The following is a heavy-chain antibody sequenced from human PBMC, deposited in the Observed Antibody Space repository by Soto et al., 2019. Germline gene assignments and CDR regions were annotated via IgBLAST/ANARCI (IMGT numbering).Heavy chain of an antibody. CDR1: GYTFTSYG. V-gene: IGHV1-18*01. CDR2: ISAYNGNT. Sequence: ASVKVSCKASGYTFTSYGISWVRQAPGQGLEWMGWISAYNGNTNYAQKLQGRVTMTRDTSTSTVYMELSSLRSEDTAVYYCASGYSSGWYPFDYWGQGTLVTVSS. J-gene: IGHJ4*02. CDR3: ASGYSSGWYPFDY. D-gene: IGHD6-19*01.